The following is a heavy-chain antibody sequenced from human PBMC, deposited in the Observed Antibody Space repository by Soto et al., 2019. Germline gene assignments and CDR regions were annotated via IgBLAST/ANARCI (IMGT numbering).Heavy chain of an antibody. V-gene: IGHV3-21*04. CDR1: GFTFSSYA. D-gene: IGHD5-12*01. CDR3: ARERSLLGYSGYDRGVRYFDY. Sequence: GGSLRLSCAASGFTFSSYAMSWVRQAPGKGLEWVSAISSSGSTIYYADSVKGRFTISRDNAKNSLYLQMNSLRAEDTAVYYCARERSLLGYSGYDRGVRYFDYWGQGTLVTVSS. J-gene: IGHJ4*02. CDR2: ISSSGSTI.